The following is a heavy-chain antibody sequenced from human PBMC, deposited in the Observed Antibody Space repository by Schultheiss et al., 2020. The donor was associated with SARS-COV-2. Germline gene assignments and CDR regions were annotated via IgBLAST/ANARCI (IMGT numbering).Heavy chain of an antibody. CDR1: GFTFSGSA. J-gene: IGHJ6*02. Sequence: GGSLRLSCAASGFTFSGSAMHWVRQASGKGLEWVGRIRSKANSYATAYAASVKGRFTISRDDSKNTAYLQMNSLKTEDTAVYYCARDLTPPTVTPWRNYYYGMDVWGQGTTVTVSS. D-gene: IGHD4-17*01. CDR2: IRSKANSYAT. CDR3: ARDLTPPTVTPWRNYYYGMDV. V-gene: IGHV3-73*01.